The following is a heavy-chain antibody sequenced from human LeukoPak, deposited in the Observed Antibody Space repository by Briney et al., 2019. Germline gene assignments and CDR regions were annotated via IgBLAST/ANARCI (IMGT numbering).Heavy chain of an antibody. J-gene: IGHJ4*02. CDR3: ARGGGWSPYYFDY. CDR1: GGSISSYY. Sequence: SETLSLTCTVSGGSISSYYWSWIRQPPGKGLEWIAYIYSSGSTSYNPSLKSRVTISVDTSKNQFSLKWSSVTAADTAVYYCARGGGWSPYYFDYWGQGTLVTVSS. D-gene: IGHD6-19*01. CDR2: IYSSGST. V-gene: IGHV4-59*01.